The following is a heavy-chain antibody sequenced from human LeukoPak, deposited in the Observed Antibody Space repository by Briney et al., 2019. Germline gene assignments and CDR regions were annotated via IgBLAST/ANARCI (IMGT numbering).Heavy chain of an antibody. D-gene: IGHD5-18*01. CDR3: ARVDTAMVDGAFDI. V-gene: IGHV4-30-2*01. CDR1: GGSISSGGYS. J-gene: IGHJ3*02. Sequence: PSETLSLTCAVSGGSISSGGYSWSWTRQPPGKGLEWIGYIYHSGSTYYNPSLKSRVTISVDRSKNQFSLKLSSVTAADTAVYYCARVDTAMVDGAFDIWGQGTMVTVSS. CDR2: IYHSGST.